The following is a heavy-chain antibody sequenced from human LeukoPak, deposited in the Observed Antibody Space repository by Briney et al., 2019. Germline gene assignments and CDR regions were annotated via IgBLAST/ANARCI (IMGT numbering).Heavy chain of an antibody. Sequence: ASVKVSCKASGYTFTGYYMHWVRQAPGQGLEWMGRINPNSGGTNYAQKFQGRVTMTRDTSISTAYMELSRLRSDDTAVYYCAREGQVVPAAAYYYYGMDVWGQGTTVTVSS. CDR3: AREGQVVPAAAYYYYGMDV. D-gene: IGHD2-2*01. CDR1: GYTFTGYY. J-gene: IGHJ6*02. CDR2: INPNSGGT. V-gene: IGHV1-2*06.